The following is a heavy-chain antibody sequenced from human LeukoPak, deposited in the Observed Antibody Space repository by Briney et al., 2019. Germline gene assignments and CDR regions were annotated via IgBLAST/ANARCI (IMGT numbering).Heavy chain of an antibody. CDR2: ISYDGSNK. D-gene: IGHD1-26*01. Sequence: PGRSLSPSFQAPGFTLISYAINWVGQAQGKGREGVAVISYDGSNKYYADSVKGRFTISRDNAKNTLYLQMNSLRDEDTAVYYCGRGAGGSYYLDYWGQGALVTVSS. V-gene: IGHV3-30*03. CDR3: GRGAGGSYYLDY. J-gene: IGHJ4*02. CDR1: GFTLISYA.